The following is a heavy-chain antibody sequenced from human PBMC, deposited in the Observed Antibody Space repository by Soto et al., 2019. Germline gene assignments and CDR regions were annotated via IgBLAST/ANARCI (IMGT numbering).Heavy chain of an antibody. J-gene: IGHJ6*02. Sequence: ASVKVSCKASGYTFTGYYMHWVRQAPGQGLEWMGWINPNSGGTNYAQKFQGWVTMTRDTSISTAYMELSRLRSDDTAVYYCARAEAARTYYYYGMDVWGQGTTVTVSS. V-gene: IGHV1-2*04. CDR1: GYTFTGYY. D-gene: IGHD6-6*01. CDR2: INPNSGGT. CDR3: ARAEAARTYYYYGMDV.